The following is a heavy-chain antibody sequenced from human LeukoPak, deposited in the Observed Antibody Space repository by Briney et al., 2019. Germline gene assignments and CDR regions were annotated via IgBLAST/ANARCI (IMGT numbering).Heavy chain of an antibody. Sequence: QPGRSLRLSCAASGFSFSDYAIHWVRQAPGKGLEWVAGVSNDGTNRLYADSVKGRFTISRDNAKNSLCLQMNSLRAEDTAVYYCARVPQRIAVAGLSDYWGQGTLVTVSS. J-gene: IGHJ4*02. CDR3: ARVPQRIAVAGLSDY. V-gene: IGHV3-30-3*01. CDR1: GFSFSDYA. D-gene: IGHD6-19*01. CDR2: VSNDGTNR.